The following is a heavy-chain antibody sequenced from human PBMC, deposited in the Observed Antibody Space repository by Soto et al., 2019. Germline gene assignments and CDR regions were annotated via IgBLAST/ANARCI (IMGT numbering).Heavy chain of an antibody. D-gene: IGHD4-17*01. CDR3: ARSLLQGPTVPPRSRTAPFDI. V-gene: IGHV4-34*01. CDR2: INHSGST. Sequence: SETLSLTCAVYGGSFSGFYWSWIRQPPGKGVEWIGEINHSGSTNYNPSLKSRVTISVDTSKNQFSLKLSSVTAADTAVYYCARSLLQGPTVPPRSRTAPFDIWGQGTMVTVSS. J-gene: IGHJ3*02. CDR1: GGSFSGFY.